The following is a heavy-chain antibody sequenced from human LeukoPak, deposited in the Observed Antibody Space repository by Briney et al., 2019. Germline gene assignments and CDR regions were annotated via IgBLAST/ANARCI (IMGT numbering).Heavy chain of an antibody. V-gene: IGHV3-23*01. D-gene: IGHD2-15*01. CDR3: AKVPTFYYYYYMDV. Sequence: GGCLRLSCAASGFTFSSYAMSWVRQAPGKGLEWDSAISGSGGSTYYADSVKGRFTISRDNSKNTLYLQMNSLRAEDTAVYYCAKVPTFYYYYYMDVWGKGTTVTVSS. CDR1: GFTFSSYA. CDR2: ISGSGGST. J-gene: IGHJ6*03.